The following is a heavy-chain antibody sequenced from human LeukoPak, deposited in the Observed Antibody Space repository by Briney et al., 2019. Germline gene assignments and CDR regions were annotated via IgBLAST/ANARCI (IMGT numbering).Heavy chain of an antibody. D-gene: IGHD1-20*01. V-gene: IGHV3-30-3*01. CDR1: GFTFGDYA. Sequence: GRSLRLSCTASGFTFGDYAMSWVRQAPGKGLEWVAVISYDGSNKYYADSVKGRFTISRDNSKNTLYLQMNSLRAEDTAVYYCARDNWNNYMDVWGKGTTVTVSS. J-gene: IGHJ6*03. CDR3: ARDNWNNYMDV. CDR2: ISYDGSNK.